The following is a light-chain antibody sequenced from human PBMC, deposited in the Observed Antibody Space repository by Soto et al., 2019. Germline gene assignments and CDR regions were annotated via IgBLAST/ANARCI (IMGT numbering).Light chain of an antibody. CDR1: RSVLYSSNNKNH. J-gene: IGKJ5*01. Sequence: DILMTQSPDSLAVSLGERATINCKSSRSVLYSSNNKNHLAWYQQKPGQPPKLLIYWASTRESGVPDRFSGSGSGTDFTLTISSLHAEDVAVYFCQQYYSNSITFGQGTRLEIK. CDR2: WAS. CDR3: QQYYSNSIT. V-gene: IGKV4-1*01.